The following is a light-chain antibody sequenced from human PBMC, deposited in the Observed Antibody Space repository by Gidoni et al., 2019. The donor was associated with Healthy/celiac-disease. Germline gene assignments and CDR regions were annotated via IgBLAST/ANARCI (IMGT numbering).Light chain of an antibody. CDR2: DAS. J-gene: IGKJ5*01. Sequence: VLTQYAATLSLSPGERATLSCSASQSVSSYLAWYQQKPGQAPRLLIYDASNRATGIPARFSGSGSGTDFTLTISSLEPEDFAVYYCQQRSNWLSTFGQGTRLEIK. CDR1: QSVSSY. V-gene: IGKV3-11*01. CDR3: QQRSNWLST.